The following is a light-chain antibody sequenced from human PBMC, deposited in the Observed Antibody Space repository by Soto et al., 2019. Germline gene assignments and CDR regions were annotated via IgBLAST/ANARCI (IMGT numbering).Light chain of an antibody. CDR3: AAWDDSLNVVI. CDR2: SNN. CDR1: SSNIGSNS. J-gene: IGLJ2*01. Sequence: QSVLTQPPSASGTPGQRVTSSCSGSSSNIGSNSVNWYQQFPGTAPKLLIYSNNQRPSGVPDRFSGSKSGTSASLAISGLQSEDEADYYCAAWDDSLNVVIFGGGTKLTVL. V-gene: IGLV1-44*01.